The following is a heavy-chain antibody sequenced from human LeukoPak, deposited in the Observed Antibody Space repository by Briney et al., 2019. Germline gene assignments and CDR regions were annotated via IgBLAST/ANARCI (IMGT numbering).Heavy chain of an antibody. CDR3: ARDSSPYCGDDCYFDAFDL. V-gene: IGHV3-7*03. D-gene: IGHD2-21*02. J-gene: IGHJ3*01. Sequence: GGSLRLSCAASEFTFGSYWMTWVRQAPGKGLEWVANINRDGSKNHFVDSVKGRFTISRDNAKNFLYLQMNRLRAEDTAVYFCARDSSPYCGDDCYFDAFDLWGQGTMVTVSS. CDR1: EFTFGSYW. CDR2: INRDGSKN.